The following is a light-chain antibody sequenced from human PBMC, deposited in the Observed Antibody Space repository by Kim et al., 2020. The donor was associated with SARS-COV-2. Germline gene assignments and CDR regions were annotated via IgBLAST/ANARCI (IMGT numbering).Light chain of an antibody. CDR1: QRIRSSD. V-gene: IGKV3-20*01. CDR2: DAC. CDR3: QQFGGSPRLT. J-gene: IGKJ4*01. Sequence: PGERATLSCRASQRIRSSDLAWYHQHPGQAPRLLIYDACSRATGIPDRFSGSGSGTDFTLTINRLEPEEFVVDFCQQFGGSPRLTFGGGTKVDI.